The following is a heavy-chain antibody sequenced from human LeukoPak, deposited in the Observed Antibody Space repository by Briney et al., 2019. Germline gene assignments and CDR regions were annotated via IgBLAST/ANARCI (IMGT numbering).Heavy chain of an antibody. CDR2: IYYTGGT. Sequence: SETLSLTCSVSGGSITSSSYYWAWIRQPPEKGLEWIGSIYYTGGTHYSPSLKSRVTISVDTSKNQFSLKLSSVTAADTAVYYCARHGGTRVTLVQVYYFDYWGQGTLVTVSS. V-gene: IGHV4-39*01. D-gene: IGHD4-11*01. J-gene: IGHJ4*02. CDR3: ARHGGTRVTLVQVYYFDY. CDR1: GGSITSSSYY.